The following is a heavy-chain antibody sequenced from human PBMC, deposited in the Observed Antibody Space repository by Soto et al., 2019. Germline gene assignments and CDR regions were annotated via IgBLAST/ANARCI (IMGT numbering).Heavy chain of an antibody. CDR2: ISYDGSNK. J-gene: IGHJ3*02. D-gene: IGHD5-12*01. CDR1: GFTFSSYG. Sequence: QVQLVESGGGVVQPGRSLRLSCAASGFTFSSYGMHWVRQAPGKGLEWVAVISYDGSNKYYADSVKGRFTISRDNSKNTLYLQMNSLRAEDTDVYYCAKGLGGDGYNIQGGFDIWGKGTMVTVSS. CDR3: AKGLGGDGYNIQGGFDI. V-gene: IGHV3-30*18.